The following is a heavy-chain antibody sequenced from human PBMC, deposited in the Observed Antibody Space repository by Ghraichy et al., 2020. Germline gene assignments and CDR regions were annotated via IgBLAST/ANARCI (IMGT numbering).Heavy chain of an antibody. V-gene: IGHV1-18*01. D-gene: IGHD3-16*01. CDR1: GYTFTSYG. Sequence: ASVKVSCKASGYTFTSYGISWVRQAPGQGLEWMGWISAYNGNTNYAQKLQGRVTMTTDTSTSTAYMELRSLRSDDTAVYYCARDISDYIWGSYYLDYWGQGTLVTVSS. CDR3: ARDISDYIWGSYYLDY. CDR2: ISAYNGNT. J-gene: IGHJ4*02.